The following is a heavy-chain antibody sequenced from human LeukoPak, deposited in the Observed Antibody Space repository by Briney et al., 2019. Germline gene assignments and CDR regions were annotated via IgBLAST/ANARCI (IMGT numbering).Heavy chain of an antibody. D-gene: IGHD4-11*01. Sequence: GGSLRLSCAASGFTFSSYGMNWVRQAPGKGLEWVSSISSSSSYIYYADSVKGRFTISRDNAKNSLYLQMNSLRAEDTAVYYCARDDYSNYVSWFDPWGQGTLVTVSS. J-gene: IGHJ5*02. CDR3: ARDDYSNYVSWFDP. CDR1: GFTFSSYG. V-gene: IGHV3-21*01. CDR2: ISSSSSYI.